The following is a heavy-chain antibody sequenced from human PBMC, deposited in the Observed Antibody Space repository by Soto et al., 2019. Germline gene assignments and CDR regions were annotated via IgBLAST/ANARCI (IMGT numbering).Heavy chain of an antibody. V-gene: IGHV1-18*01. Sequence: GASVKVSCKSSRYTFTSYGISWVRQAPGQGLEWMGWISGYNGNTNYAQKLQGRVTMTTDTSTYTGYMEVRSLRSDDTAVYYCAAHSSSWYRYAFDIWGQGTMVTVSS. CDR2: ISGYNGNT. J-gene: IGHJ3*02. CDR1: RYTFTSYG. D-gene: IGHD6-13*01. CDR3: AAHSSSWYRYAFDI.